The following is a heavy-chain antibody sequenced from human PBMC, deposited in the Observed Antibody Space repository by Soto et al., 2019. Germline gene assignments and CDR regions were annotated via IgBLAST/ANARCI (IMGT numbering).Heavy chain of an antibody. V-gene: IGHV1-8*01. CDR3: AREVNYYGMDV. CDR2: MNPNSGNT. CDR1: GYTFTSYN. Sequence: QVQLVQSGAEVKKPGASVKVSCKASGYTFTSYNINWVRQATGQGLEWMGGMNPNSGNTGYAQKLQGTVTMTGNTSISTAYMELSSLRSEDTAVYYCAREVNYYGMDVWGQGTTVTVSS. J-gene: IGHJ6*02.